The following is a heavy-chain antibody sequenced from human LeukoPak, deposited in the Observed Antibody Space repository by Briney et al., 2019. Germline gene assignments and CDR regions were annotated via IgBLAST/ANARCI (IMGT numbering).Heavy chain of an antibody. CDR3: ARDRSSSSWYYYYMDV. J-gene: IGHJ6*03. CDR2: MNPNSGDT. Sequence: ASVKVSCKASGYTFTSYDISWVRQATGQGLEWMGCMNPNSGDTVYAQKFQGRVTMTRNTSTSTAYMEVSSLRSEDTAVYYCARDRSSSSWYYYYMDVWGKGTTVTVSS. V-gene: IGHV1-8*01. D-gene: IGHD6-13*01. CDR1: GYTFTSYD.